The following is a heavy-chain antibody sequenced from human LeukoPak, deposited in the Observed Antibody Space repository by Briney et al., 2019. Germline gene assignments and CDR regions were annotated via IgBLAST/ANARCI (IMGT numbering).Heavy chain of an antibody. D-gene: IGHD5-24*01. Sequence: GGSLRLSCAGSEFSFSDYWMHWVRQAPGKGLEWVGRSRNKANSYTTQYAPSVKGRFTVSRDDSQNSLYLQMNSLQTEDTAMYYCARGLNSFDIWGQGTMVSVSS. V-gene: IGHV3-72*01. CDR3: ARGLNSFDI. J-gene: IGHJ3*02. CDR2: SRNKANSYTT. CDR1: EFSFSDYW.